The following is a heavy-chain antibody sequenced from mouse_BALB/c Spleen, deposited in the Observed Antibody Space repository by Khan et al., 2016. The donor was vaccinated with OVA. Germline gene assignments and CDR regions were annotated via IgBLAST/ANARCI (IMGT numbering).Heavy chain of an antibody. Sequence: QVQLQQSGPELKKPGETVKISCKASGYTFTNYVMNWVKQSPGKGLKWMGWINTYTGEPTYDDDFKGRFAFSLETSASTAFLQINSLKNEDTATYFCARFHGGYWGQGTTLTVSS. CDR3: ARFHGGY. CDR2: INTYTGEP. J-gene: IGHJ2*01. V-gene: IGHV9-3-1*01. CDR1: GYTFTNYV.